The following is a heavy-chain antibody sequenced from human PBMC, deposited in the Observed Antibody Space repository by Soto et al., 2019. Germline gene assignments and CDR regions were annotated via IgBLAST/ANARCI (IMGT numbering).Heavy chain of an antibody. Sequence: PSETLSLTCTVSGGSISSGGYYWSWIRQHPGKGLEWIGYIYYSGSTYYNPFLKSRVTISVDTSKNQFSLKLSSVTAADTAVYYCARATRCSSTSCYSLLGHSWFDPWGQGTLVTVSS. CDR1: GGSISSGGYY. CDR2: IYYSGST. V-gene: IGHV4-31*03. J-gene: IGHJ5*02. CDR3: ARATRCSSTSCYSLLGHSWFDP. D-gene: IGHD2-2*02.